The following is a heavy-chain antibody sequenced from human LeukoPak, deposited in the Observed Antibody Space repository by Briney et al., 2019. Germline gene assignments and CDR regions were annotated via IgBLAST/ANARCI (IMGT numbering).Heavy chain of an antibody. J-gene: IGHJ4*02. CDR3: AKAPVTSCRGAYCYPFDY. V-gene: IGHV3-23*01. D-gene: IGHD2-21*01. CDR2: ISSTDAGT. CDR1: GFTFSSYA. Sequence: PGGSLRLSCAASGFTFSSYAMSWVRQAPGKGLEWVSAISSTDAGTYHADSVRGRFTISRDSSKNTLYLKMKSLRAEDAAVYYCAKAPVTSCRGAYCYPFDYWGQGTLVTVSS.